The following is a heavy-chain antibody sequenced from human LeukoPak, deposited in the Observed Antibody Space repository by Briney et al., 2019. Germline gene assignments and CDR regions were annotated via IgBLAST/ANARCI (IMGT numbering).Heavy chain of an antibody. D-gene: IGHD2-15*01. V-gene: IGHV3-30-3*01. CDR2: ISYDGSNT. J-gene: IGHJ6*03. CDR3: TRGGDIVVALYSSMDV. Sequence: PGGSLRLSCTASGFTFSTYTMHWVRQAPGAGLYWVAVISYDGSNTYYADSVKGRFTISRDNSKKTLHLQMNSLRAEDTALYYCTRGGDIVVALYSSMDVWGKGTTVTVSS. CDR1: GFTFSTYT.